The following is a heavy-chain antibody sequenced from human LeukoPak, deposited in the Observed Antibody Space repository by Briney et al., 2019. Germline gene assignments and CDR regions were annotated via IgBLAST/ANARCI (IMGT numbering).Heavy chain of an antibody. J-gene: IGHJ4*02. CDR2: INHSGST. CDR1: GGSFSGYY. Sequence: PSETLSLTCAVYGGSFSGYYWSWIRQPPGKGLEWIGEINHSGSTNYNPSLKSRVTISVDTSKNQFSLKLSSVTAADTAVYYCARAQGDSSSWLRKYHFDYWGQGTLVTVSS. CDR3: ARAQGDSSSWLRKYHFDY. V-gene: IGHV4-34*01. D-gene: IGHD6-13*01.